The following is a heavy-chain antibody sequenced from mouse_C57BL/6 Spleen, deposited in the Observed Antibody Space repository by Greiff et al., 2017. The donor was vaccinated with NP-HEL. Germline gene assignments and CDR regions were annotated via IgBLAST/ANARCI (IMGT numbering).Heavy chain of an antibody. J-gene: IGHJ2*01. CDR3: ARGITTVVATDY. CDR1: GYTFTSYW. V-gene: IGHV1-64*01. CDR2: IHPNSGST. Sequence: QVQLQQPGAELVKPGASVKLYCKASGYTFTSYWMHWVKQRPGQGLEWIGMIHPNSGSTNYNEKFKSKATLTVDKSSSTAYMQLSSLTSEDSAVYDCARGITTVVATDYWGQGTTLTVSS. D-gene: IGHD1-1*01.